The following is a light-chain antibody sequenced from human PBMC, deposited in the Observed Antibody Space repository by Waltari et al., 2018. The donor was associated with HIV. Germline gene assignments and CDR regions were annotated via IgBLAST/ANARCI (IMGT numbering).Light chain of an antibody. CDR3: MQSTQFPFT. J-gene: IGKJ4*01. CDR2: EVS. Sequence: DILLTQSPPSLSVVPGQPASISCKSSQTLLNSDSKTYLYWFLQRAGQPPQLLIYEVSNRFSGVPARLSGYGSGTDFTLMLSRVQPEDVGTYFCMQSTQFPFTFGRGTKVEI. CDR1: QTLLNSDSKTY. V-gene: IGKV2D-29*01.